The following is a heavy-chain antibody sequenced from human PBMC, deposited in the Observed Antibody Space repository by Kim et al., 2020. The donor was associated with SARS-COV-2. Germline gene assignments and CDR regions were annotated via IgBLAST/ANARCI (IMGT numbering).Heavy chain of an antibody. D-gene: IGHD6-13*01. CDR3: ARSSTGYSSSWSFQH. CDR1: GYTFTGYY. CDR2: INPNSGGT. Sequence: ASVKVSCKASGYTFTGYYMHWVRQAPGQGLEWMGRINPNSGGTNYAQKFQGRVTMTRDTSISTAYMELSRLRSDDTVVYYCARSSTGYSSSWSFQHWGQGTLVTVSS. V-gene: IGHV1-2*05. J-gene: IGHJ1*01.